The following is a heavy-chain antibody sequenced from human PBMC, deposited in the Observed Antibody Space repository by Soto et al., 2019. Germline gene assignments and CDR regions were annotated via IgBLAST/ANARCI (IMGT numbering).Heavy chain of an antibody. CDR2: IKQDGSEK. CDR3: SRARGSWCRDY. Sequence: EVQLVESGGGLVQPGGSLRLSCAASRFTFSSFWMTWVRQAPGKGLEWVANIKQDGSEKYYVDSVKGRFTISRDNAKNSLFLQMDSLRADDTAAYCSSRARGSWCRDYWGQGTLVTVSS. D-gene: IGHD6-13*01. V-gene: IGHV3-7*05. CDR1: RFTFSSFW. J-gene: IGHJ4*02.